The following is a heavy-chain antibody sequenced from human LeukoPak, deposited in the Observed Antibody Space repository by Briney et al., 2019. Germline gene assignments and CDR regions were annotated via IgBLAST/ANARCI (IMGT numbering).Heavy chain of an antibody. CDR1: EMSFSAYY. CDR3: ARGFPPGSGSRGSHAFDV. CDR2: INYGGST. J-gene: IGHJ3*01. V-gene: IGHV4-34*01. Sequence: SETLSLTCAVSEMSFSAYYWNWIRQSPGKGLEWIGEINYGGSTKYTPSLEGRGSILIDTSKNQFSLKLTSVTAADTAVYYCARGFPPGSGSRGSHAFDVWGQGTMVTVSS. D-gene: IGHD6-19*01.